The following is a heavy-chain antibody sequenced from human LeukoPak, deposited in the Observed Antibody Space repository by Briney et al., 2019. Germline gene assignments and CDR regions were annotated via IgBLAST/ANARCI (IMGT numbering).Heavy chain of an antibody. CDR3: ATYRQVLLPFES. CDR2: ISGSGDNT. Sequence: GGSLRLSCAASGFTFSSYAMSWVRQAPGKGLEWVSAISGSGDNTYYADSVKGRFTISRDNSKNTLYLQMNSLRAEDTAVYYCATYRQVLLPFESWGQGTLVIVSP. J-gene: IGHJ4*02. CDR1: GFTFSSYA. D-gene: IGHD2-8*02. V-gene: IGHV3-23*01.